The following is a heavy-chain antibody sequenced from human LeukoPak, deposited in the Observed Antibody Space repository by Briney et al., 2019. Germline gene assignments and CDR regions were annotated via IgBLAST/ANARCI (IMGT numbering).Heavy chain of an antibody. CDR2: IYYSGST. D-gene: IGHD3-22*01. CDR1: GGSISSYY. J-gene: IGHJ3*02. CDR3: ARQVDSWAYDAFDI. Sequence: SETLSLTCTVSGGSISSYYWSWIRQPPGKGLEWIGYIYYSGSTNYNPSLESRVTISVDTSKNQFSLKLSSVTAADTAVYYCARQVDSWAYDAFDIWGQGTMVTVSS. V-gene: IGHV4-59*08.